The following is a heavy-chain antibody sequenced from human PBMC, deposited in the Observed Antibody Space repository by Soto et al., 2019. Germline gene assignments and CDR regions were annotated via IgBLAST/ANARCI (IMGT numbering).Heavy chain of an antibody. CDR1: GFSLSNARMG. CDR2: IFSNDEK. D-gene: IGHD3-3*01. Sequence: QVTLKESGPVLVKPTETLTLTCTVSGFSLSNARMGVSWIRQPPGKALEWLAHIFSNDEKSYSTSLKSRLTISKDTSKSQVVLTMTNMDPVDTATYYCARSLLTIFGANQVLSNWFDPWGQGTLVTVSS. CDR3: ARSLLTIFGANQVLSNWFDP. J-gene: IGHJ5*02. V-gene: IGHV2-26*01.